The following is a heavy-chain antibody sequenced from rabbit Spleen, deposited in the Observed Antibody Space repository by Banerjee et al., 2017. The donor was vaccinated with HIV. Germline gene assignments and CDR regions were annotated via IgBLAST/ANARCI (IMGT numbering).Heavy chain of an antibody. CDR2: IAGSSSGFT. Sequence: QSLEESGGDLVKPGASLTLTCTASGVSFSISSYMCWVRQAPGKGLEWISCIAGSSSGFTYSATWAKGRFTCSKTSSTTVTLQMTSVTAADTATYFCARDLDGVIGWNFGWWGQGTLVTVS. CDR1: GVSFSISSY. J-gene: IGHJ3*01. CDR3: ARDLDGVIGWNFGW. V-gene: IGHV1S40*01. D-gene: IGHD4-1*01.